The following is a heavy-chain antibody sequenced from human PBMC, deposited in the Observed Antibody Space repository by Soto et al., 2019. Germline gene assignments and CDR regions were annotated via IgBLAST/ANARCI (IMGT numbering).Heavy chain of an antibody. J-gene: IGHJ6*02. V-gene: IGHV3-30*18. CDR1: GFTFSSYG. Sequence: QVQLVESGGGVVQPGRSLRLSCAASGFTFSSYGMHWVRQAPGKGLEWVAVISYDGSNKYYADSVKGRFTVSRDNSKNKLYLQMNGLRAEDTAVYYCAKDERHLWLYGGMVVWGQGTTVTVSS. CDR2: ISYDGSNK. CDR3: AKDERHLWLYGGMVV. D-gene: IGHD5-18*01.